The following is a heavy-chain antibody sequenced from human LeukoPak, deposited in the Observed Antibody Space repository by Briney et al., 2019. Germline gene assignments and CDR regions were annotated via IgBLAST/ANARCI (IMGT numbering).Heavy chain of an antibody. V-gene: IGHV3-66*01. D-gene: IGHD1-1*01. J-gene: IGHJ4*02. CDR3: ARSPPGRTNWNYYDY. CDR2: IYGGGST. CDR1: GFTVSSNY. Sequence: PGGSLRLSCAASGFTVSSNYMSWVRQAPGKGLEWVSVIYGGGSTYYTDSVKGRFTISRDNSKSTVSLQMGSLRDEDMAVYYCARSPPGRTNWNYYDYWGRGTLVTVSS.